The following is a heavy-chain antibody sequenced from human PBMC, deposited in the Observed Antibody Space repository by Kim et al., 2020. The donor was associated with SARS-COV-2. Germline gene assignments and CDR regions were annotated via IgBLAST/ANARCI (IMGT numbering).Heavy chain of an antibody. Sequence: GESLKISCKGSGYSFTSYWISWVRQMPGKGLEWMGRIDPSDSYTNYSPSFQGHVTISADKSISTAYLQWSSLKASDTAMYYCARRLLWFGELSAPGYFDLWGRGTLVTVSS. CDR3: ARRLLWFGELSAPGYFDL. J-gene: IGHJ2*01. V-gene: IGHV5-10-1*01. CDR2: IDPSDSYT. CDR1: GYSFTSYW. D-gene: IGHD3-10*01.